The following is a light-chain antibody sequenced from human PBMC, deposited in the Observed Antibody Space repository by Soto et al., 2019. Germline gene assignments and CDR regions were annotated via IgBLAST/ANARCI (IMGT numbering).Light chain of an antibody. V-gene: IGKV3-11*01. CDR2: DAS. CDR1: QSFRGL. Sequence: EVVLTQAPVTLSLSPGERATLSCRASQSFRGLLAWYQQKPGQAPRLLIYDASHRAAGIPARFSGSGFGTDFTLTISSLEPEDAAVYYCQQRSNWPPITFGQGTRLEIK. CDR3: QQRSNWPPIT. J-gene: IGKJ5*01.